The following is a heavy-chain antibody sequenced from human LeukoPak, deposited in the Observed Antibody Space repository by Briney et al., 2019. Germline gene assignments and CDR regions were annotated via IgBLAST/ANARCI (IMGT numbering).Heavy chain of an antibody. CDR2: INPSGSST. Sequence: EASVKVSCKASGYIFTNHYMHWVRQAPGQGLQWMGLINPSGSSTLYAEKFRGRIIMTRDMSTATDYMELSSLRPEDTAVYYCARDNSIADRGWWFDPWGQGTLVTVSS. J-gene: IGHJ5*02. CDR3: ARDNSIADRGWWFDP. V-gene: IGHV1-46*01. D-gene: IGHD4-23*01. CDR1: GYIFTNHY.